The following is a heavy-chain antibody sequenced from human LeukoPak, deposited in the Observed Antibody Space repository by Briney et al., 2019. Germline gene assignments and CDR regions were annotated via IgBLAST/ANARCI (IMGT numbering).Heavy chain of an antibody. CDR3: ARDPGILTGYDY. V-gene: IGHV3-53*01. J-gene: IGHJ4*02. Sequence: PGGSLRLSCAASGFTVSSNYMGWVRQAPGKGLEWVSVMYSGGSTYYADSVRGRFTISRDNSKNTLYLQMNSLRAEDTAVYYCARDPGILTGYDYWGQGTLVTDSS. CDR2: MYSGGST. D-gene: IGHD3-9*01. CDR1: GFTVSSNY.